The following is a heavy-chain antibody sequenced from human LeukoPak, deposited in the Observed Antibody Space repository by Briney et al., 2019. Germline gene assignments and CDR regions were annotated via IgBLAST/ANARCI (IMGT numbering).Heavy chain of an antibody. J-gene: IGHJ6*03. D-gene: IGHD3-10*01. V-gene: IGHV1-8*03. CDR1: GYTFTSYD. CDR3: ARISVVTMVRGVIRRQHYYYYYMDV. CDR2: MNPNSGKT. Sequence: ASVKVSCKASGYTFTSYDINWVRQATGPGLEWMGWMNPNSGKTGYAQKFQGRVTITRNTSISTDYMELSSLRSEDTAVYYCARISVVTMVRGVIRRQHYYYYYMDVWGKGTTVTVSS.